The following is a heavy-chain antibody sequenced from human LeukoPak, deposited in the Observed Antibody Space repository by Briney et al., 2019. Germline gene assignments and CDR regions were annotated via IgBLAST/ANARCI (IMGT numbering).Heavy chain of an antibody. Sequence: PSQTLSLTCTVSGGSISSGSYYWSWIRQPAGKGLEWIGGIYTSGSTNYNPSLKSRVTISVDTSKNQFSLKLSSVTAADTAVYYCARAGYGMDVWGQGTTVTVSS. J-gene: IGHJ6*02. V-gene: IGHV4-61*02. CDR1: GGSISSGSYY. CDR2: IYTSGST. CDR3: ARAGYGMDV.